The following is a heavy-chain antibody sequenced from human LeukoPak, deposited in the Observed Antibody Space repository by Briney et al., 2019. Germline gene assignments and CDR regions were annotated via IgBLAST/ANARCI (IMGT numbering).Heavy chain of an antibody. J-gene: IGHJ6*02. CDR1: GGTFSSYA. Sequence: SVKVSCKASGGTFSSYAISWVRQAPGQGLEWMGGIIPIFGTANYAQKFQGRVTITADESTSTAYMELSRLRSEDTAVYYCAVAYCSGGSCYPDVWGQGTTVTVSS. D-gene: IGHD2-15*01. V-gene: IGHV1-69*13. CDR2: IIPIFGTA. CDR3: AVAYCSGGSCYPDV.